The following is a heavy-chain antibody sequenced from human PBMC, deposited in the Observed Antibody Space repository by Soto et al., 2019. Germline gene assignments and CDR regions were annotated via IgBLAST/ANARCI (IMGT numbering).Heavy chain of an antibody. J-gene: IGHJ5*02. CDR2: ISNYNGDT. CDR1: GYTFTRYS. V-gene: IGHV1-18*04. CDR3: ARVDSTGSPTGWFDP. Sequence: ASVKVSCKASGYTFTRYSINWVRQAPGQGLEWVGWISNYNGDTKYAEKFQGRVTLTTDTSTTTTYMDLRSLTSDDTDVYFCARVDSTGSPTGWFDPWGQGTLVTVSS. D-gene: IGHD6-19*01.